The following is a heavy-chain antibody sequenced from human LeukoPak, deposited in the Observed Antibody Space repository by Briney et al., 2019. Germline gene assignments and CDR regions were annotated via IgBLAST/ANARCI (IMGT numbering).Heavy chain of an antibody. V-gene: IGHV4-59*01. CDR3: AREHYYGSGIDY. J-gene: IGHJ4*02. CDR1: GGSTSSYH. Sequence: PSETLSLTCTVSGGSTSSYHWNWIRQPPGKGLEWIGYIYYSGSTNYNPSLKSRVTISVDTSKNQFSLKLGSVTAADTAVYYCAREHYYGSGIDYWGQGTLVTVSS. D-gene: IGHD3-10*01. CDR2: IYYSGST.